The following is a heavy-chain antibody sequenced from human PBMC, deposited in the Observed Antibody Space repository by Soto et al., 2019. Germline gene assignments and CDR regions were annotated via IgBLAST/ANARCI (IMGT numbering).Heavy chain of an antibody. CDR3: AKIVGGGPPYYFDY. V-gene: IGHV3-23*01. Sequence: PGGSLRLSCAASGFTFSSYAMSWVRQAPGKWLEWFSAFIGSGGSTYYADSVKGRFTISRDNSKNTLYLQMNSLRAEDTAVYYCAKIVGGGPPYYFDYWGQGTLVTVSS. CDR2: FIGSGGST. CDR1: GFTFSSYA. D-gene: IGHD3-10*01. J-gene: IGHJ4*02.